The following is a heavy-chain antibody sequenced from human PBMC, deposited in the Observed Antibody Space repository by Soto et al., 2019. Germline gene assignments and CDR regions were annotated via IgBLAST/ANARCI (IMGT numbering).Heavy chain of an antibody. V-gene: IGHV3-23*01. D-gene: IGHD2-2*01. J-gene: IGHJ5*01. CDR3: AKGRHCSSTSCYGWTSWFDS. CDR2: FSTGGDNT. Sequence: EVQLLESGGGLVQPGRSLRLSCAASGFTFSSYAMSWVRQAPGKGLEWVSGFSTGGDNTYYADSVKGRFTISRDNSKNTLYLQMNILRAEDTAVYYCAKGRHCSSTSCYGWTSWFDSWGQGTLVTVSS. CDR1: GFTFSSYA.